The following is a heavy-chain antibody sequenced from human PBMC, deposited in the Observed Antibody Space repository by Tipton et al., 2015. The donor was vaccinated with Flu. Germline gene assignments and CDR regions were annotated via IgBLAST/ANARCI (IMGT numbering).Heavy chain of an antibody. D-gene: IGHD6-19*01. CDR2: IYHSGST. Sequence: TLSLTCTVSGGSINRSHYYWGWIRQPPGKGLEWIGSIYHSGSTFYHPSLKSRVTISVDTSKNQFSLKLSSVTAADTAVYYCARDGGVDSGWSYSGGNYYYGMDVWDQGTTVIVSS. CDR1: GGSINRSHYY. V-gene: IGHV4-39*07. J-gene: IGHJ6*02. CDR3: ARDGGVDSGWSYSGGNYYYGMDV.